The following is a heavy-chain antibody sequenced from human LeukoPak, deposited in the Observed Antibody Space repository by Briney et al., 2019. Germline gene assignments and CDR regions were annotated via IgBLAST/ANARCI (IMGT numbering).Heavy chain of an antibody. V-gene: IGHV3-15*01. CDR2: IKSKTDGGTT. CDR3: TTRTISYGSGSFSTFPRDY. J-gene: IGHJ4*02. CDR1: GFTFSNAW. D-gene: IGHD3-10*01. Sequence: GGSLRLSCAASGFTFSNAWMSWVRQAPGKGLEWAGRIKSKTDGGTTDYAAPVKGRFTISRDDSKNTLYLQMNSLKTEDTAVYYCTTRTISYGSGSFSTFPRDYWGQGTLVTVSS.